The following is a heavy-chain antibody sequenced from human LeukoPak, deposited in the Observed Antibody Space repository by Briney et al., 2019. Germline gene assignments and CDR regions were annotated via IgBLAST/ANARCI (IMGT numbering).Heavy chain of an antibody. V-gene: IGHV1-18*01. J-gene: IGHJ6*02. D-gene: IGHD5-18*01. CDR3: AQWGYSYGSRVRDYYYYGMDV. CDR1: GYTFTSYG. Sequence: ASVKVSCKASGYTFTSYGISWVRQAPGQGLEWMGWISAYNGNTNYAQKLQGRVTMTTDTSTSTAYMELSSLRSEDTAVYYCAQWGYSYGSRVRDYYYYGMDVWGQGTTVTVSS. CDR2: ISAYNGNT.